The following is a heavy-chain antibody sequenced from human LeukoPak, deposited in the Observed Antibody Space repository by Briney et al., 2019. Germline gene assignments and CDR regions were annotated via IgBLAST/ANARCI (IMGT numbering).Heavy chain of an antibody. J-gene: IGHJ4*02. V-gene: IGHV3-15*01. CDR1: GFTFSHAW. D-gene: IGHD5-18*01. CDR2: IKSKTDGGTT. CDR3: TTDLAAMVRAVDY. Sequence: GGSLRLSCAASGFTFSHAWMSWVRQAPGKGLEWVGRIKSKTDGGTTDYTAPVEGRFTISRDDSKNTLYLEMNSLKTEDTAVYYCTTDLAAMVRAVDYWGQGTLVTVSS.